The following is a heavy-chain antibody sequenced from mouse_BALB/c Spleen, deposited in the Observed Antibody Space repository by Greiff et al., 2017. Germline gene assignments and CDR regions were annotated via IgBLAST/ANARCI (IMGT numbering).Heavy chain of an antibody. D-gene: IGHD1-2*01. J-gene: IGHJ4*01. CDR3: ARHNSLDY. V-gene: IGHV5-17*02. CDR1: GFTFSSFG. CDR2: ISSGSSTI. Sequence: EVKVVESGGGLVQPGGSRKLSCAASGFTFSSFGMHWVRQAPVKGLEWVAYISSGSSTIYYADTVKGRFTISRDNPKNTLFLQMTSLRSEDTAMYYCARHNSLDYWGQGTSVTVSS.